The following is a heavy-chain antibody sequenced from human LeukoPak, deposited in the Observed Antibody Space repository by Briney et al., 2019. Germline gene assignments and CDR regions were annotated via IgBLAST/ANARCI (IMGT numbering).Heavy chain of an antibody. D-gene: IGHD5-12*01. CDR2: ISYDGSNK. CDR3: ARARIDFDAFDI. Sequence: PGGSLRLSCAASGFTFSSYAMHWVRQAPGKGLEWVAVISYDGSNKYYADSVKGRFTISRDNSKNTLYLQMNSLRAEDTAVYYCARARIDFDAFDIWGQGTMVTVSS. J-gene: IGHJ3*02. CDR1: GFTFSSYA. V-gene: IGHV3-30-3*01.